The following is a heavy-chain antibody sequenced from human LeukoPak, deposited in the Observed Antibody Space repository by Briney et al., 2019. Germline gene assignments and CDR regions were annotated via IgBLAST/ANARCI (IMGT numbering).Heavy chain of an antibody. CDR3: ARDPIRGKDAFDI. J-gene: IGHJ3*02. V-gene: IGHV4-39*07. CDR1: GGSIRSTSNY. Sequence: SGTLSLTCTVSGGSIRSTSNYWAWIRQAPGRGPEWIGIINYTGSTYYNPSLGSRVTMSVDTSKSQFSLKLDSVTAADTAVYFCARDPIRGKDAFDIWGQGTQVTVSS. CDR2: INYTGST. D-gene: IGHD3-10*01.